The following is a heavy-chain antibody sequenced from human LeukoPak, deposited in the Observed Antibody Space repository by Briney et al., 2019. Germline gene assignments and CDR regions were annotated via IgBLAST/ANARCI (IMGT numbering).Heavy chain of an antibody. V-gene: IGHV1-18*01. CDR1: GYTFTSYG. D-gene: IGHD3-3*01. Sequence: ASVKVSCKASGYTFTSYGISWVRQAPGQGLEWMGWISAYNGNTNYAQKLQGRGTMTTDTSTGTAYMDLRSLRSDDTAVYYCARDLKRFLEWLLPDYYYYYMDVWGKGTTVTVSS. CDR3: ARDLKRFLEWLLPDYYYYYMDV. J-gene: IGHJ6*03. CDR2: ISAYNGNT.